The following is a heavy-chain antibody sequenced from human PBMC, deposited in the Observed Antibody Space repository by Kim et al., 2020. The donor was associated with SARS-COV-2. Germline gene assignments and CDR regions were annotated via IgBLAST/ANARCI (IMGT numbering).Heavy chain of an antibody. Sequence: PSRKSRVTISVDTSKNPFSLKLSSVTAADTAVYYCAREWRWPDRAGGFDYWGQGTLVTVSS. J-gene: IGHJ4*02. V-gene: IGHV4-59*01. CDR3: AREWRWPDRAGGFDY. D-gene: IGHD3-16*01.